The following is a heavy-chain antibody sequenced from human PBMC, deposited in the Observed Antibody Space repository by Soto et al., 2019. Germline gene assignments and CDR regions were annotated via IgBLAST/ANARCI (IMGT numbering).Heavy chain of an antibody. V-gene: IGHV3-48*01. Sequence: GGSLRLSCSPTGFTFRSDSMNWVRQAPGKGPESVSYISSSSSTIYYADSVKGRFTISRDNAKNSLYLQMNSLRAEDTAVYYCAREQWLRMAPTYYYYYYMDVWGKGTTVTVSS. CDR1: GFTFRSDS. D-gene: IGHD5-12*01. CDR2: ISSSSSTI. CDR3: AREQWLRMAPTYYYYYYMDV. J-gene: IGHJ6*03.